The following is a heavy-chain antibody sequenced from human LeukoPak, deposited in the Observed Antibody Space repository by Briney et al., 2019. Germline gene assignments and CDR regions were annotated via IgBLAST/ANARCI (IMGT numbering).Heavy chain of an antibody. Sequence: GGSLRLSCAASGFTVSSNYMTWVRQAPGKGLEWVSIIYSGGSTYYADSVKGRFTISGDNSKNTLYLQMNSLRAEDTAVYYCARLAAADGYNHAFDIRGLGTVVAVSS. V-gene: IGHV3-66*01. CDR1: GFTVSSNY. J-gene: IGHJ3*02. CDR3: ARLAAADGYNHAFDI. D-gene: IGHD5-24*01. CDR2: IYSGGST.